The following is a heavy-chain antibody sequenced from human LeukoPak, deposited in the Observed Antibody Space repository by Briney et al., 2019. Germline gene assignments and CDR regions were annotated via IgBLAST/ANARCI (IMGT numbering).Heavy chain of an antibody. CDR1: GGSISSSSFF. CDR2: VSYSGTT. J-gene: IGHJ6*02. Sequence: SETLSLTCTVSGGSISSSSFFWAWIRQPPGKGLEWIGTVSYSGTTYYSPSLKSRVTISVDTSKNQFSLKLSSVTAADTAVYYCARLPPNCSGGSCFSQKHLYYYYYGMDVWGQGTTVTVSS. V-gene: IGHV4-39*07. CDR3: ARLPPNCSGGSCFSQKHLYYYYYGMDV. D-gene: IGHD2-15*01.